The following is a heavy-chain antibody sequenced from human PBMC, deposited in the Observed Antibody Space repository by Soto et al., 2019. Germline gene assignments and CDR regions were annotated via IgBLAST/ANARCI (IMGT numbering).Heavy chain of an antibody. CDR1: GFTFNIYA. Sequence: EVQLLESGGDLIQPGGSLRLSCAASGFTFNIYAMTWVRQAPGKGLEWVSAISRYGDFTYYADSVEGRFTISREKSKNTLYMQMNSLRAEDTAVYYCAKERYWDHASRGYLVDNWGQGTVVTVSS. CDR2: ISRYGDFT. V-gene: IGHV3-23*01. D-gene: IGHD3-22*01. CDR3: AKERYWDHASRGYLVDN. J-gene: IGHJ4*02.